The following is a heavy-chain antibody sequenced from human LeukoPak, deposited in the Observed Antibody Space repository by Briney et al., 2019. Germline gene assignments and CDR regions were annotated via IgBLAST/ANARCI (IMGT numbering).Heavy chain of an antibody. CDR3: SKDEVADILTGLNWFDP. Sequence: GGSLRLSCAAYVFTFSSYGRQWVRRAPGKGLEWVAVISYDGSNKYYADSVKGRFTNSSDNSKNTLHLQMNRLRTEDRAVIYCSKDEVADILTGLNWFDPWGERTLVTVS. CDR1: VFTFSSYG. J-gene: IGHJ5*02. CDR2: ISYDGSNK. V-gene: IGHV3-30*18. D-gene: IGHD3-9*01.